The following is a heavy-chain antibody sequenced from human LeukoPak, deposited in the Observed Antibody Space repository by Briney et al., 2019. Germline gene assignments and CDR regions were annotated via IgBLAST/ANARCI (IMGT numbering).Heavy chain of an antibody. J-gene: IGHJ4*02. CDR2: IYYGENT. D-gene: IGHD3-22*01. CDR3: ARRDDSSGYHKIFDY. CDR1: GFTFSSYE. V-gene: IGHV4-59*04. Sequence: AGGSLRLSWAASGFTFSSYEVNWVRQPPGEGLEWIGNIYYGENTYYNPSLKSRVTISIDTSKNQFYLKLSSLTAADTAVYYCARRDDSSGYHKIFDYWGPGTLVTVSS.